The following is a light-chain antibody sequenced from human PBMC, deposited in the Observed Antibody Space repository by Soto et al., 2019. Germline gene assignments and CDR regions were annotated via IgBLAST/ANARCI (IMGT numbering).Light chain of an antibody. CDR3: QQYGSSPQT. J-gene: IGKJ1*01. Sequence: DIVLTQSPGTLYLSPGDRATLSCRASQSFSSVYLAWYQQRPGQAPRLLIYGASTRATGIPDRFSGSGSGTDFTLTISRLEPEDFAVYYCQQYGSSPQTFGQGTKVDIK. CDR1: QSFSSVY. CDR2: GAS. V-gene: IGKV3-20*01.